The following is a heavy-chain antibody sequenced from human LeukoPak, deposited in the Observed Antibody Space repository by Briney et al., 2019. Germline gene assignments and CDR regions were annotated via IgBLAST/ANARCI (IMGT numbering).Heavy chain of an antibody. Sequence: GGSLRLSCAASGFTFSSYAMSWVRQAPGKGLEWVSSISSSSSYIYYADSVKGRFTISRDNAKNSLYLQMNSLRAEDTAVYYCVRMVTGWPNWIDPWGQGTLVTVSS. D-gene: IGHD6-19*01. CDR3: VRMVTGWPNWIDP. V-gene: IGHV3-21*01. CDR1: GFTFSSYA. J-gene: IGHJ5*02. CDR2: ISSSSSYI.